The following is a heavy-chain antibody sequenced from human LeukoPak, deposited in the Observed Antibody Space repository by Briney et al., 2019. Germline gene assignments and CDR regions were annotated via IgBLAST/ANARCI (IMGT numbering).Heavy chain of an antibody. D-gene: IGHD4-17*01. CDR2: ISYDGSNK. V-gene: IGHV3-30*04. Sequence: PGRSLRLSCAASGFTFSSYAMHWVRQAPGKGLEWVAVISYDGSNKYYADSVKGRFTISRDNSKNTLYLQMNSLRAEDTAVYYCAKDGGPPDYGDYKDAFDIWGQGTMVTVSS. CDR3: AKDGGPPDYGDYKDAFDI. CDR1: GFTFSSYA. J-gene: IGHJ3*02.